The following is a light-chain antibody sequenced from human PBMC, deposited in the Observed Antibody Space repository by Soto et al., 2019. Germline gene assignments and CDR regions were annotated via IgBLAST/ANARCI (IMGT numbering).Light chain of an antibody. CDR3: QQYNPYSTWT. Sequence: DLQMTQSPSTLSAPVGDRLTITFRASQSISSWVAWYQQKPGKPPKLMIYDASNLESGVPSRFSGSGSGTEFTLTISGLQTDDFATYYCQQYNPYSTWTFGQGTKVDIK. CDR1: QSISSW. CDR2: DAS. J-gene: IGKJ1*01. V-gene: IGKV1-5*01.